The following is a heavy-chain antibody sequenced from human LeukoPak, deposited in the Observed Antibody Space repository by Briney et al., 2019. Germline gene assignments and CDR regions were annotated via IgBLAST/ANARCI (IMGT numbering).Heavy chain of an antibody. CDR2: VYYTGST. CDR1: GGSISSTTNY. Sequence: SETLSLTCTVSGGSISSTTNYWGWIRQPPGKGLEWIGYVYYTGSTNYNPSLRSRVTISLDTSKNQFSLKLSSVTAADTAVYYCAREGLTECIYTNCPPQPYFDPWGQGTLVTVSS. J-gene: IGHJ5*02. CDR3: AREGLTECIYTNCPPQPYFDP. V-gene: IGHV4-61*01. D-gene: IGHD2-2*01.